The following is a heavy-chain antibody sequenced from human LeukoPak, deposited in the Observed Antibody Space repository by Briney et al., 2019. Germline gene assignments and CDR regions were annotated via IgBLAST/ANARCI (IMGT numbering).Heavy chain of an antibody. CDR2: IYYSGST. V-gene: IGHV4-59*08. CDR3: ARGGNYGDYDGYFDY. CDR1: GGSISSYY. J-gene: IGHJ4*02. D-gene: IGHD4-17*01. Sequence: PSETLSLTCTVSGGSISSYYWSWIRQPPGKGLEWIGYIYYSGSTNYNPSLRSRVTISVDTAKNQFSLKLSSVTAADTAVYYCARGGNYGDYDGYFDYWGQGTLVTVSS.